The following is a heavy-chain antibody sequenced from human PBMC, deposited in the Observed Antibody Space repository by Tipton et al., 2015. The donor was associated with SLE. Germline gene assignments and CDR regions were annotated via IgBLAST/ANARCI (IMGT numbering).Heavy chain of an antibody. J-gene: IGHJ5*02. V-gene: IGHV4-31*03. CDR3: ARGLINMVRGRIIEGWFDP. Sequence: TLSLTCTVSGGSMRSGGYYWTWIRQPPGKGLEWIGSIYYSGTTYYNPSLKSRVTISADTSKNQFSLKLSSMTAADTAVFYCARGLINMVRGRIIEGWFDPWGQGTLVTVSS. CDR1: GGSMRSGGYY. CDR2: IYYSGTT. D-gene: IGHD3-10*01.